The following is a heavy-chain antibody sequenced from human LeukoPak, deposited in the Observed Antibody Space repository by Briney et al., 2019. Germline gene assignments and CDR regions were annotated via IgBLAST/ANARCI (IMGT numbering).Heavy chain of an antibody. CDR3: ARVSSSWYDYDY. V-gene: IGHV4-39*07. J-gene: IGHJ4*01. CDR2: IYYSGST. CDR1: GGSISSSSYY. Sequence: SETLSLTCTVSGGSISSSSYYWGWIRQPPGKGLEWIGSIYYSGSTYYNPSLKSRFTISVDTSKNQFSLKLSSVTAADPAVYYCARVSSSWYDYDYWGQGTLVTVSS. D-gene: IGHD6-13*01.